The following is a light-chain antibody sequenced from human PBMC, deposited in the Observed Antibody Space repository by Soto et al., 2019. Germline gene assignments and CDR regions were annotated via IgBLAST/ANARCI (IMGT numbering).Light chain of an antibody. CDR1: SSDVGGYKY. Sequence: QSALTQPASASGSPGQSITISCTGSSSDVGGYKYVSWYQQHPGKAPKLMIYEVSNRPSGISNRFSGSKSGNTASLTISGLRTEDEADYYCSSYTSSSTRVFGGGTKVTVL. CDR2: EVS. CDR3: SSYTSSSTRV. J-gene: IGLJ3*02. V-gene: IGLV2-14*01.